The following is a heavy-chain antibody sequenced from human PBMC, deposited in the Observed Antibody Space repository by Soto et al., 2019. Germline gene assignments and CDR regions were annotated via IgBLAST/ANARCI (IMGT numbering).Heavy chain of an antibody. CDR3: ARSVAVPGAHIDY. J-gene: IGHJ4*02. CDR2: VYYTGST. Sequence: SETLSLTCSVSGGSISGSYWSWIRQSPGKGLEWLGYVYYTGSTNYSPSLRSRVSISVDTSKNEFSLRLSSVTAADTAVYFCARSVAVPGAHIDYWGQGTHVSVSS. D-gene: IGHD6-19*01. CDR1: GGSISGSY. V-gene: IGHV4-59*01.